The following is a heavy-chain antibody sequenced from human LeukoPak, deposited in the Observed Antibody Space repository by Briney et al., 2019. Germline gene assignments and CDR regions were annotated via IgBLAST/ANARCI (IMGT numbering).Heavy chain of an antibody. D-gene: IGHD5-18*01. CDR1: GGTFSSYA. J-gene: IGHJ4*02. CDR3: ARDPKQLWAYFDY. CDR2: INPSGGST. V-gene: IGHV1-46*01. Sequence: ASVKVSCKASGGTFSSYAISWVRQAPGQGLEWMGIINPSGGSTSYAQKFQGRVTMTRDTSTSTVYMELSSLRSEDTAVYYCARDPKQLWAYFDYWGQGTLVTVSS.